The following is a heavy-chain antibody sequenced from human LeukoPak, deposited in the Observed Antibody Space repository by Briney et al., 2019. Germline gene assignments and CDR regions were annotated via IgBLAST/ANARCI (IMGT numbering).Heavy chain of an antibody. CDR2: ISSSSSTI. V-gene: IGHV3-48*01. Sequence: GGSLRLSCAASGFTFSSYSMNWVRQAPGKGLEWVSYISSSSSTIYYADSVKGRFTISRDNAKNSLYLQMNSLRAEDTAVYYCARVMGDDFWSGYRGSPITPPLWGQGTLVTVSS. D-gene: IGHD3-3*01. CDR1: GFTFSSYS. J-gene: IGHJ4*02. CDR3: ARVMGDDFWSGYRGSPITPPL.